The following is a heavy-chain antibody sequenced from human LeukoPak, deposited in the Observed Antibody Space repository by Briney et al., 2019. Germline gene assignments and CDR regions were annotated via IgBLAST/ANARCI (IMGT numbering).Heavy chain of an antibody. V-gene: IGHV4-38-2*02. CDR3: ARGRGYCSSTSCYSGILDY. Sequence: SETLSLTCTVSGYSISSGYYWGWIRQPPGKGLEWIGSIYHSGSTYYNPSLKSRVTISVDTSKNQFSLKLSSVTAADTAVYYCARGRGYCSSTSCYSGILDYWGQGTLVTVSS. CDR1: GYSISSGYY. J-gene: IGHJ4*02. CDR2: IYHSGST. D-gene: IGHD2-2*01.